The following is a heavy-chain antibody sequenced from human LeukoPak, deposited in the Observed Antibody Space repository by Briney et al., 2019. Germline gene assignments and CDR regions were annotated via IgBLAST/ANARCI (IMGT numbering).Heavy chain of an antibody. Sequence: GGSLRLSCAASGFTFDDYGMSWVRQAPGKGLEWLSTISSIDSSTYYTDSVKGRFTISRDNSKNTVYLQMNSLRAEDTAVYYCAKRYCTNGVCYSFDFWGQGTLVSVSS. V-gene: IGHV3-23*01. J-gene: IGHJ4*02. CDR2: ISSIDSST. D-gene: IGHD2-8*01. CDR3: AKRYCTNGVCYSFDF. CDR1: GFTFDDYG.